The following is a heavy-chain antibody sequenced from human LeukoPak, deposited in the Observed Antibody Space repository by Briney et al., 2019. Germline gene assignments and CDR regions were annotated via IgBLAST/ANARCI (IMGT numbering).Heavy chain of an antibody. V-gene: IGHV1-69*13. D-gene: IGHD3-10*01. J-gene: IGHJ4*02. CDR2: IIPIFGTA. Sequence: ASVKVSCTASGYTFTGYYIHWVRQAPGQGLEWMGGIIPIFGTANYAQKFQGRVTITADESTSTAYMELSSLRSEDTAVYYCARGDSTYGSGSYCPLNWGQGTLVTVSS. CDR3: ARGDSTYGSGSYCPLN. CDR1: GYTFTGYY.